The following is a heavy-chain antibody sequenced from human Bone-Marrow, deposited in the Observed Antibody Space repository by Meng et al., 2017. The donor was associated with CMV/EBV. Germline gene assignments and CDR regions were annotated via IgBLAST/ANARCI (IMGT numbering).Heavy chain of an antibody. Sequence: SQTLSLTCAISGDSVSSDSGAWNWIRQSPSRGLEWLGRTYYRSQWKTDYAVSVKSRMTIKSDTSKNQFSLQLNSVTPEDTAVYYCARAPSGSYPDYWGQGTRVTVSS. CDR2: TYYRSQWKT. CDR3: ARAPSGSYPDY. D-gene: IGHD3-16*02. J-gene: IGHJ4*02. V-gene: IGHV6-1*01. CDR1: GDSVSSDSGA.